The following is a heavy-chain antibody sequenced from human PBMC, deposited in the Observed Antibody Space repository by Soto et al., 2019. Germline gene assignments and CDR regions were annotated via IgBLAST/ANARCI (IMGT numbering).Heavy chain of an antibody. V-gene: IGHV4-59*01. CDR1: GGSMSSYY. CDR3: ARADPDASVGY. D-gene: IGHD2-15*01. CDR2: ISYSGST. J-gene: IGHJ4*02. Sequence: LSLTCTVSGGSMSSYYWTWLRQSPGRGLAWIGYISYSGSTYYNPSLKSRVTISADTSKNQFSLRMNSMIAADTAVYYCARADPDASVGYWGQGTLVTVSS.